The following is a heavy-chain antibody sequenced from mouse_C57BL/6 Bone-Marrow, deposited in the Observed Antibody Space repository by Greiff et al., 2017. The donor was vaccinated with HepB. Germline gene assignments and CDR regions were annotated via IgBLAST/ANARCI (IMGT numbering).Heavy chain of an antibody. CDR1: GYNFTSYW. D-gene: IGHD2-1*01. J-gene: IGHJ2*01. Sequence: QVQLQQPGAELVRPGSSVKLSCKASGYNFTSYWMHWVKQRPIQGLEWIGNIDPSDSETNYNQKFKDKATLTVDKSSSTSYMQLSRLTSEDSEVYYCARDGDRWYHYVDYWGQGTTLTVSS. CDR3: ARDGDRWYHYVDY. CDR2: IDPSDSET. V-gene: IGHV1-52*01.